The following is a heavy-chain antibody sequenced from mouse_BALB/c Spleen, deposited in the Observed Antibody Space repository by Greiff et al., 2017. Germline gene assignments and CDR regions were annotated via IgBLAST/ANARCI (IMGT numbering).Heavy chain of an antibody. D-gene: IGHD2-3*01. Sequence: EVQVVESGGDLVKPGGSLKLSCAASGFTFSSYGMSWVRQTPDKRLEWVATISSGGSYTYYPDSVKGRFTISRDNAKNTLYLQMSSLKSEDTAMYYCARRPDVSMTSLDNWGKATTLTVSS. J-gene: IGHJ2*01. V-gene: IGHV5-6*01. CDR1: GFTFSSYG. CDR2: ISSGGSYT. CDR3: ARRPDVSMTSLDN.